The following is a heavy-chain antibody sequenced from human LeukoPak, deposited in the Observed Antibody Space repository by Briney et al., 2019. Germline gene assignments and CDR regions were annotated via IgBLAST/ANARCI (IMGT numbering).Heavy chain of an antibody. D-gene: IGHD5-18*01. Sequence: SETLSLTCAVYGGSFSGYYWSWIRQPPGKGLEWIGEINHSGSTNYNPSLKSRVTISVDTSKNQFSLKLSSVTAADTAVYYCARGRGRGYRYGFYYFDYWGQGTLVTVS. CDR2: INHSGST. CDR1: GGSFSGYY. CDR3: ARGRGRGYRYGFYYFDY. V-gene: IGHV4-34*01. J-gene: IGHJ4*02.